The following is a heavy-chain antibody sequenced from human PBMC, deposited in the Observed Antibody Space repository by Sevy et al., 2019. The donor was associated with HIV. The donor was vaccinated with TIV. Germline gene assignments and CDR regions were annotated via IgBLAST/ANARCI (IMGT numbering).Heavy chain of an antibody. CDR3: TTEITMIVVVIKGNY. J-gene: IGHJ4*02. D-gene: IGHD3-22*01. CDR2: IKSKTDGGTT. V-gene: IGHV3-15*01. CDR1: GFTFSNAW. Sequence: GGSLRLSCAASGFTFSNAWMSWVRQAPGKGLEWVGRIKSKTDGGTTDYAAPVKGRFAISRDDSKNKLYLQMNSLKIEDTAVYYCTTEITMIVVVIKGNYWGQGTLVTVSS.